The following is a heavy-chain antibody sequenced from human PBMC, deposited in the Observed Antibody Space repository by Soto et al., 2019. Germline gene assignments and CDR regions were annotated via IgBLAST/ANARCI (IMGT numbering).Heavy chain of an antibody. CDR2: IRSNTFGGAS. J-gene: IGHJ4*02. CDR1: GFTFGDYA. CDR3: TKDRDILTGYYSPNSCDY. V-gene: IGHV3-49*03. D-gene: IGHD3-9*01. Sequence: EVQVVESGGGLVQPGRSLRLSCTASGFTFGDYAMSWFRQAPGKGLEWVGFIRSNTFGGASIYDASVKGRFSISRDDAKSIDYRQMISLKIEYTAVYYCTKDRDILTGYYSPNSCDYWGQGTLVTVAS.